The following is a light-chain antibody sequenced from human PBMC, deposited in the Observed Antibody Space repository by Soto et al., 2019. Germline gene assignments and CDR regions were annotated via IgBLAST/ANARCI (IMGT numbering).Light chain of an antibody. Sequence: EIVMTQSPATLSVSPGESATVSCRASQKINNGLAWYQQIPRQAPRILIYGASTRATSIPSTFSGSGSATEFILTISSLRSEDYAVYYCQQYHDWPLTFGGGTKVEI. J-gene: IGKJ4*01. V-gene: IGKV3-15*01. CDR1: QKINNG. CDR3: QQYHDWPLT. CDR2: GAS.